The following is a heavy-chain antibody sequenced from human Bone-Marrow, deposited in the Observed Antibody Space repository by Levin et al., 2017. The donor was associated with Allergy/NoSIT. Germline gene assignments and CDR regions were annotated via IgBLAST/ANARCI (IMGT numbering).Heavy chain of an antibody. V-gene: IGHV1-2*02. Sequence: GASVKVSCKASGYTFTDYYMHWVRQAPGQGPEWMGWINPNSGGTSYAKKFQGRVTMTRDTSINTLYMELSRLRSDDTAVYYCARDPKGEDYFDFWGQGTLVTVSS. D-gene: IGHD3-10*01. CDR2: INPNSGGT. CDR1: GYTFTDYY. J-gene: IGHJ4*02. CDR3: ARDPKGEDYFDF.